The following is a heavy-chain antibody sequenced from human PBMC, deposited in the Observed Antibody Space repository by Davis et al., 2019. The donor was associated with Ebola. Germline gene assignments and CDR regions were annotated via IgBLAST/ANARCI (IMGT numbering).Heavy chain of an antibody. V-gene: IGHV3-30-3*01. Sequence: GESLKISCAASGFTLSSYAMHWVRQAPGKGPQWVEVISYDGTDNYYADSVKGRFTISRDNSKNTLYLQMNSLRAEDTAVYYCARTYYYDSSGYRNAFDIWGQGTMVTVSS. CDR1: GFTLSSYA. CDR3: ARTYYYDSSGYRNAFDI. D-gene: IGHD3-22*01. CDR2: ISYDGTDN. J-gene: IGHJ3*02.